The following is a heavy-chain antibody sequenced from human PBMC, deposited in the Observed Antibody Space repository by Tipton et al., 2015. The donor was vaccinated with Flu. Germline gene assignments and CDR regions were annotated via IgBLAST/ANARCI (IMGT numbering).Heavy chain of an antibody. CDR3: AREIGGGGCY. CDR1: GFTFSTYW. J-gene: IGHJ4*02. CDR2: ISSDGGVT. Sequence: SLRLSCAASGFTFSTYWMHWVRQAPGKGLVWVSRISSDGGVTNFADSMKGRFSISRDNAKNSVYLQMNSLRAEDTAVYYCAREIGGGGCYWGQGTLVTVSS. V-gene: IGHV3-74*01. D-gene: IGHD2-15*01.